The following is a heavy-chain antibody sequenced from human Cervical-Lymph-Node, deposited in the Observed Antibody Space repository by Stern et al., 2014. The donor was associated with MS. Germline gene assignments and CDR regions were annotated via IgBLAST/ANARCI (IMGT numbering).Heavy chain of an antibody. CDR1: GGSFGTYF. D-gene: IGHD1-26*01. CDR3: ARGGSYYDY. J-gene: IGHJ4*02. CDR2: IDYSGST. Sequence: VQLVESGPGLVKPSETLSLTCTVSGGSFGTYFWSWIRQPPGQGLEWLGYIDYSGSTIYNPSLKSRVTISIDTSKNQFSLNLSSVTSADTAVYYCARGGSYYDYWGQGTLVTVSS. V-gene: IGHV4-59*01.